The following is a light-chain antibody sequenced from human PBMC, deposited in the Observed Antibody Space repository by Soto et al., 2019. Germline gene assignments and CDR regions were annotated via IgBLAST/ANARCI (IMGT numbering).Light chain of an antibody. CDR2: AAS. Sequence: AIHLTQSPSSLPASVGARVTVTGRASQGISSSLAWYQQKPGKAPKLLIYAASSLQSGVPSRFSGSGSGTEFILTISSLQSEDFAVDYCQQYHKWPLTFGGGTKVDIK. J-gene: IGKJ4*01. CDR1: QGISSS. V-gene: IGKV1D-13*01. CDR3: QQYHKWPLT.